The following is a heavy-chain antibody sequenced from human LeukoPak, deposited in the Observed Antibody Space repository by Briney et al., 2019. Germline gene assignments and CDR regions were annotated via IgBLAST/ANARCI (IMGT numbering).Heavy chain of an antibody. CDR3: ARSSAGYSSGWYPPGWFDP. D-gene: IGHD6-19*01. V-gene: IGHV4-59*12. J-gene: IGHJ5*02. CDR1: GGSISTYY. CDR2: IYYSGSI. Sequence: SETLSLTCTVSGGSISTYYWSWIRQSPGKGLEWIGHIYYSGSIKYNPSLKSRVTISLDTSKNQFSLKLSSVTAADTAVYYCARSSAGYSSGWYPPGWFDPWGQGTLVTVSS.